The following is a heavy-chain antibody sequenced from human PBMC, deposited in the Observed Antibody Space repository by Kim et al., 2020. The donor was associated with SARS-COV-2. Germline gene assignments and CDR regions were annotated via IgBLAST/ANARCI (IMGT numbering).Heavy chain of an antibody. Sequence: SQTLSLTCAISGDSVSNIGIAWNWIRQSPSRGLEWLGWTYYNSQWYTDYAVSLKSRITINSDTSKNQFSLQLNSVTPEDTAVYYCARGTYRYLDPWGQGTLVTVSA. CDR1: GDSVSNIGIA. D-gene: IGHD1-1*01. CDR3: ARGTYRYLDP. CDR2: TYYNSQWYT. V-gene: IGHV6-1*01. J-gene: IGHJ5*02.